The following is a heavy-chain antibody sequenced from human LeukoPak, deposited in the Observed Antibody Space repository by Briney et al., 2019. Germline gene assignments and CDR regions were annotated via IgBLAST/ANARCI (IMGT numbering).Heavy chain of an antibody. CDR3: AKGNYYYDSSGYRHFDY. D-gene: IGHD3-22*01. CDR1: GFTFSSFA. J-gene: IGHJ4*02. CDR2: ISPSGGST. V-gene: IGHV3-23*01. Sequence: GGSLRPSCAASGFTFSSFAMSWVRQAPGKGLEWVCTISPSGGSTYYTDSVKGRFTISRDSSKNTLFLQMSTLRAEDTAVYYCAKGNYYYDSSGYRHFDYWGQGTLVTVSS.